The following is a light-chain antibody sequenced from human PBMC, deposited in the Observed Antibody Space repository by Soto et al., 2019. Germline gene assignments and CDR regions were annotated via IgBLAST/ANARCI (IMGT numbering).Light chain of an antibody. CDR1: QGISSW. CDR2: KST. J-gene: IGKJ4*01. V-gene: IGKV1-5*03. CDR3: QQYSTYFSLT. Sequence: DIQMTQSPSSVSASVGDRVTITCRASQGISSWLAWYQHKPGKAPKLLIYKSTSLESGVPSRFSGSGSGTEFTLTINGLQPDDFASYYCQQYSTYFSLTFGGGTKVDIK.